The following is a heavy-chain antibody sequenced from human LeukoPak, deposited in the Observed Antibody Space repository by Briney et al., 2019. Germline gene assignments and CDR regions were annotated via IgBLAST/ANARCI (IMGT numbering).Heavy chain of an antibody. J-gene: IGHJ5*02. Sequence: SETLSLTCTVSGGSISSYYWSWIRQPPGKGLEWIGYIYYSGSTYYNPSLKSRVTISVDTSKNQFSLKLSSVTAADTAVYYCARQWLVFWFDPWGQGTLVTVSS. V-gene: IGHV4-59*06. CDR2: IYYSGST. CDR3: ARQWLVFWFDP. D-gene: IGHD6-19*01. CDR1: GGSISSYY.